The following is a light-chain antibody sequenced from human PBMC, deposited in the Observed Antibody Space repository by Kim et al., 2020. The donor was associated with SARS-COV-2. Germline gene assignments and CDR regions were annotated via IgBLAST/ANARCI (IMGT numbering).Light chain of an antibody. Sequence: VSPGKRPAFPGRASESVRRNVALYQHQPGQAPRHLIYGGPTRATNIPAKFSGNGSGTEFTLTITNLQSDDSAVYYCQQYSNWPPYSVGQETKLEI. CDR1: ESVRRN. V-gene: IGKV3-15*01. CDR3: QQYSNWPPYS. CDR2: GGP. J-gene: IGKJ2*03.